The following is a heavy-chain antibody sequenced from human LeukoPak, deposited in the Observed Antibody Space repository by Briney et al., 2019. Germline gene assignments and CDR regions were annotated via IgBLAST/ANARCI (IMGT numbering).Heavy chain of an antibody. J-gene: IGHJ4*02. Sequence: MSSETLSLTCTVSGGSISGYFWSCIRQPPGKGLEFIGYVYYNGATLYSPSLKSRVTMSVDTSKNQFSLKLSSVTAADTAVFYCARENSGSYREFDYWGQGTLVTVSS. V-gene: IGHV4-59*12. CDR3: ARENSGSYREFDY. CDR2: VYYNGAT. CDR1: GGSISGYF. D-gene: IGHD1-26*01.